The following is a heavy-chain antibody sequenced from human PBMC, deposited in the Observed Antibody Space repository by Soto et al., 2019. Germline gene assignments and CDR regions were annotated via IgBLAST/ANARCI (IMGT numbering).Heavy chain of an antibody. CDR3: ASGYYYDSSGYYYSAFDI. D-gene: IGHD3-22*01. CDR2: IYPGDSDT. J-gene: IGHJ3*02. V-gene: IGHV5-51*03. Sequence: GKSLKISCKGSGYSFTSYWIGWVRQMPGKGLEWMGIIYPGDSDTRYSPSFQGQVTISADKSISTAYLQWSSLKASDTAMYYCASGYYYDSSGYYYSAFDIWGQGTMVTVSS. CDR1: GYSFTSYW.